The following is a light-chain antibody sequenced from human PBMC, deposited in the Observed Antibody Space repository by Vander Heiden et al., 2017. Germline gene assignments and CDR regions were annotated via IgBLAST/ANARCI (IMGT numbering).Light chain of an antibody. Sequence: DIQMTQSPSSLSASVGDRVTITCRASQTIAVSLNWYQHRPGKAPNLLIYEATILKSGVPSRFSGSGSGTDFTLTINSLQPEDFATYYWQQSYVIPTFGQGTRLEIK. CDR1: QTIAVS. J-gene: IGKJ5*01. CDR3: QQSYVIPT. V-gene: IGKV1-39*01. CDR2: EAT.